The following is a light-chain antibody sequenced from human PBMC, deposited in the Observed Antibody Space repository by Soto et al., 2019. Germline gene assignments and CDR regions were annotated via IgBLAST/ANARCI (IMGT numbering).Light chain of an antibody. CDR1: SSDVGGYNY. CDR3: STYNTSSTYLV. J-gene: IGLJ2*01. CDR2: EVR. Sequence: QSALTQPASVSGSPGQSITISCTGTSSDVGGYNYVSWYQQHPGKAPKLMIYEVRNRPSGVSNRFSGSKSGNTASLTISGLQADDEADYYCSTYNTSSTYLVFGGGTKLTVL. V-gene: IGLV2-14*01.